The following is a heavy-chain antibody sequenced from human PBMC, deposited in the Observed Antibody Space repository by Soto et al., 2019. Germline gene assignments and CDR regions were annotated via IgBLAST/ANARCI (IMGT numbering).Heavy chain of an antibody. CDR2: ISYDGSNK. CDR3: AKDKDWQHLPYYYYGMDA. Sequence: QVQLVESGGGVVQPGRSLRLSCAASGFTFSSYGMHWVRQAPGKGLEWVAVISYDGSNKYYADSVKGRFTISRDNSKNTLYLQLNSPRAVDAGVYYGAKDKDWQHLPYYYYGMDAWGQGTTVTVSS. CDR1: GFTFSSYG. V-gene: IGHV3-30*18. D-gene: IGHD6-13*01. J-gene: IGHJ6*02.